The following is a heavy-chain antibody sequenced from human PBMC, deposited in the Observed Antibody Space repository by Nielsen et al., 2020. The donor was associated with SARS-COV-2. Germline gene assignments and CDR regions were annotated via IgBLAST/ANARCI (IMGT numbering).Heavy chain of an antibody. V-gene: IGHV3-7*01. Sequence: GESLKISCAASGFTFSSYWMRWVRQAPGKGLEWVANIKQDGSEKYYVDSVKGRFTISRDNAKNSLYLQMNSLGDEDTAVYYCTRTSSCWYSVSLYYYYGMDVWGQGTTVTVSS. D-gene: IGHD6-19*01. CDR2: IKQDGSEK. CDR3: TRTSSCWYSVSLYYYYGMDV. J-gene: IGHJ6*02. CDR1: GFTFSSYW.